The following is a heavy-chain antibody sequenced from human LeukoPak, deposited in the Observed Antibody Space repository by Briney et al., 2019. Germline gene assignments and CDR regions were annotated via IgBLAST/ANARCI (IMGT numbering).Heavy chain of an antibody. D-gene: IGHD3-22*01. Sequence: GRSLRLSCAASGFTFDVYAMHWVRQAPGKGLEWVSGITWNSDRKGYADSVKGRFTISRDNAKNSLYLQMSSLRAEDMALYYCAKAGGSGYYNDAFDIWGQGTMVTVSS. J-gene: IGHJ3*02. V-gene: IGHV3-9*03. CDR3: AKAGGSGYYNDAFDI. CDR1: GFTFDVYA. CDR2: ITWNSDRK.